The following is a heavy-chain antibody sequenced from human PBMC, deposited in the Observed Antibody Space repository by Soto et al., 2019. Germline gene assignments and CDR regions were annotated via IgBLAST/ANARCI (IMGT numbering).Heavy chain of an antibody. D-gene: IGHD1-26*01. Sequence: QVQLVESGGGVVQPGRSLRLSCAASGFTFSSYAMHWVRQAPGKGLEWVAVISYDGSNKYYADSVKGRFTISRDNSKNTLYQQMNSLRAEDTAVYYCARSGSRRSSNAFDIWGQGTMVTVSS. CDR3: ARSGSRRSSNAFDI. CDR2: ISYDGSNK. V-gene: IGHV3-30-3*01. CDR1: GFTFSSYA. J-gene: IGHJ3*02.